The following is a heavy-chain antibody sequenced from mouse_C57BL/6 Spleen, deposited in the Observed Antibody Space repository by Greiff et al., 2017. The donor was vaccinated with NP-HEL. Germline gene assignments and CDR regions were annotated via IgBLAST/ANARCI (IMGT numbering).Heavy chain of an antibody. CDR2: IDPSDSET. V-gene: IGHV1-52*01. CDR3: ARNWDWYFDV. Sequence: QVQLQQSGAELVRPGSSVKLSCKASGYTFTSYWMHWVKQRPIQGLEWIGNIDPSDSETHYNQKFKDKATLTVDKSSSTAYMQLNSLTSEDSAVYYCARNWDWYFDVWGTGTTVTVSS. D-gene: IGHD4-1*01. J-gene: IGHJ1*03. CDR1: GYTFTSYW.